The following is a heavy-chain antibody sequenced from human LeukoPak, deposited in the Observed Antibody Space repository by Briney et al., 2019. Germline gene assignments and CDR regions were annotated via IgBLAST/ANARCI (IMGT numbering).Heavy chain of an antibody. CDR1: GYTFTGYH. CDR2: INPNSGGT. Sequence: ASVKVSCKASGYTFTGYHMHWVRQAPGQGLEWMGWINPNSGGTNYAQKFQGRVTMTRDTSISTAYMELSRLRSDDTAVYYCARESSPRWLQLDWFDPWGQGTLVTVSS. CDR3: ARESSPRWLQLDWFDP. J-gene: IGHJ5*02. V-gene: IGHV1-2*02. D-gene: IGHD5-12*01.